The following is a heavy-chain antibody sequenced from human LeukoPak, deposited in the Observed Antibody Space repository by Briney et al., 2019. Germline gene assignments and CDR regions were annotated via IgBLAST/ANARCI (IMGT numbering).Heavy chain of an antibody. Sequence: GGFLRLSCAASGFTFSSYSMNWVRQAPGKGLEWVSYISSSSSTIYYADSVKGRFTISRDNAKNSLYLQMNSLRAEDTAVYYCARDPSSWYYYYMDVWGKGTTVTVSS. D-gene: IGHD6-13*01. CDR3: ARDPSSWYYYYMDV. CDR1: GFTFSSYS. V-gene: IGHV3-48*01. CDR2: ISSSSSTI. J-gene: IGHJ6*03.